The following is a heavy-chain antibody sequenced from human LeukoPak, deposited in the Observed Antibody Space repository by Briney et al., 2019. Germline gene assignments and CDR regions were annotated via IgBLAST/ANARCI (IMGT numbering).Heavy chain of an antibody. CDR3: ARDYDSSGSYFDY. CDR2: ISYDGNKK. CDR1: GFSFSSYG. J-gene: IGHJ4*02. Sequence: GGSLRLSCVASGFSFSSYGMHWVRQAPGKGLEWVAFISYDGNKKYYADSVKGRFTISRDNSKNTLYLEMNSLRAEDTAVYYCARDYDSSGSYFDYWGQGTPVTVSS. D-gene: IGHD3-22*01. V-gene: IGHV3-30*03.